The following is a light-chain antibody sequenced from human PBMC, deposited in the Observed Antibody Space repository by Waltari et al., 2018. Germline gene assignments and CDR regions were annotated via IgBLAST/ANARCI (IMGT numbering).Light chain of an antibody. Sequence: DIQMTQSPSTLSASVGDRVTLTCRASQRIGSSLARYQQKPGKAPTLLIYQASSLESGVPSRFSGGGSGTEFTLTISSLQPDDFATYYCQQYFSYSPGFTFGGGTKVEIK. J-gene: IGKJ4*01. CDR3: QQYFSYSPGFT. V-gene: IGKV1-5*03. CDR2: QAS. CDR1: QRIGSS.